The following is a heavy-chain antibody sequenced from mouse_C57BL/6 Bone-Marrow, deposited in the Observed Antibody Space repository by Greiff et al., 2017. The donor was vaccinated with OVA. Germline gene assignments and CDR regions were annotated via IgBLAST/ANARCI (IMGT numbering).Heavy chain of an antibody. CDR3: ARGIYDGYSHWYFDV. CDR1: GFTFSSYA. J-gene: IGHJ1*03. D-gene: IGHD2-3*01. Sequence: EVQRVESGGGLVKPGGSLKLSCAASGFTFSSYAMSWVRQTPEKRLEWVATISDGGSYTYYPDNVKGRFTISRDNAKNNLYLQMSHLKSEDTAMYYCARGIYDGYSHWYFDVWGTGTTVTVSS. V-gene: IGHV5-4*01. CDR2: ISDGGSYT.